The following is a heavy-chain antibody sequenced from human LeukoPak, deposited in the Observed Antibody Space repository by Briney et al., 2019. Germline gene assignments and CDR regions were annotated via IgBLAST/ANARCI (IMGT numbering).Heavy chain of an antibody. J-gene: IGHJ4*02. CDR1: GFTFSSYG. CDR2: ISYDGSNK. Sequence: PGGSLRLSCAASGFTFSSYGMHWVRQAPGKGLEWVAVISYDGSNKYYADSVKGRFTISRDNSKNTLYLQMNSLRAEDTAVYYCAKLVAARRYNFDYRGQGTLVTVSS. CDR3: AKLVAARRYNFDY. V-gene: IGHV3-30*18. D-gene: IGHD6-6*01.